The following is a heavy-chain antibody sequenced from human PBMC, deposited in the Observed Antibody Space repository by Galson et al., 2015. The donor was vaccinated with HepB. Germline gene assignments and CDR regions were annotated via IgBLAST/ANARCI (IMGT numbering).Heavy chain of an antibody. CDR2: IKEDESEK. D-gene: IGHD2-2*01. CDR3: ARDRVVEGGGDWFDP. Sequence: SLRLSCAASGFTFSRYWMSWVRQAPGKGLEWVANIKEDESEKYYVESVKGRFTISRDNAKSSLWLQMNSLRAEDTAVYYCARDRVVEGGGDWFDPWGQGTLVTVSS. J-gene: IGHJ5*02. CDR1: GFTFSRYW. V-gene: IGHV3-7*01.